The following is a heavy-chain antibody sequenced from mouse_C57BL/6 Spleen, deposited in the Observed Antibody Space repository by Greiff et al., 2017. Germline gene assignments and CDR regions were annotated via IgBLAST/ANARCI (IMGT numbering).Heavy chain of an antibody. D-gene: IGHD1-1*01. Sequence: EVKLVESGGGLVKPGGSLKLSCAASGFTFSSYTMSWVRQTPEKRLEWVATISGGGGNTYYPDSVKGRFTISRDNAKNTLYLQMSSQRSEDTALYYCARRGGIDYFDYWGQGTTLTVSS. CDR2: ISGGGGNT. CDR1: GFTFSSYT. V-gene: IGHV5-9*01. J-gene: IGHJ2*01. CDR3: ARRGGIDYFDY.